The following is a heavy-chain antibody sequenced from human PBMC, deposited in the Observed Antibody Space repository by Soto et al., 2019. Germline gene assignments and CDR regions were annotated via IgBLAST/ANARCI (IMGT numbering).Heavy chain of an antibody. Sequence: QVQLVQSGAEVKKPGASVKVSCKASGYTFTSYGISWVRQAPGQGLEWMGWISGNNGNTKYAQKVQVRVTMTTDTSTXIAIMXXRSLRSDDTAVYYCARVALLRNSGYDPDYYYGMDVWGQGTTVTVSS. CDR2: ISGNNGNT. CDR3: ARVALLRNSGYDPDYYYGMDV. V-gene: IGHV1-18*01. D-gene: IGHD5-12*01. CDR1: GYTFTSYG. J-gene: IGHJ6*02.